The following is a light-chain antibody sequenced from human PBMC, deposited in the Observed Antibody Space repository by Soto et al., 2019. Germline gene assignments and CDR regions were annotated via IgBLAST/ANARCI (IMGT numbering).Light chain of an antibody. CDR3: QQYETFSGT. J-gene: IGKJ1*01. CDR1: QSVSGW. CDR2: DAS. V-gene: IGKV1-5*01. Sequence: DIQMSQSPSSLSASLGDTATATFRASQSVSGWLAWYQQKPGEAPKLLIYDASALPRGVPSRFSGSGSGTKFTLTIASLQPDDFATYYCQQYETFSGTFGPGTNVDIK.